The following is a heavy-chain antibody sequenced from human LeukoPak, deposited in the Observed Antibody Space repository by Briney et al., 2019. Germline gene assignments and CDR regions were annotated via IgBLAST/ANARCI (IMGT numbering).Heavy chain of an antibody. J-gene: IGHJ6*02. CDR3: ARGARRDGYNYWDTYYYYHGMDV. Sequence: PSETLSLTCAVYGGSFSGYYWSWIRQPPGKGLEWIGEINHSGSTNYNPSLKSRVTISVDTSKNQFSLKLSSVTAADTAVYYCARGARRDGYNYWDTYYYYHGMDVWGQGTTVTVSS. V-gene: IGHV4-34*01. D-gene: IGHD5-24*01. CDR1: GGSFSGYY. CDR2: INHSGST.